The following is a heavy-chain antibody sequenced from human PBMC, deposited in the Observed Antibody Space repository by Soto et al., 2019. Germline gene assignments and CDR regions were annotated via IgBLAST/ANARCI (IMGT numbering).Heavy chain of an antibody. V-gene: IGHV3-30-3*01. Sequence: QVQLVESGGGVVQPGGSLRLSCAASRFIFSSYAMHWVRQAPGKGLEWVAGIANDGSNQYHADSVKGRLTISRDNSRATLYLQMNSLRPEDTALYYCAGDVVGSFDYWGQGTLVTVSS. CDR1: RFIFSSYA. D-gene: IGHD3-10*01. CDR2: IANDGSNQ. CDR3: AGDVVGSFDY. J-gene: IGHJ4*02.